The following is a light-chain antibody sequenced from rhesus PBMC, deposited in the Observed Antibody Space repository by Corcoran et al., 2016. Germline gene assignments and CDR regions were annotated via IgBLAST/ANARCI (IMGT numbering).Light chain of an antibody. CDR3: QQHDNFPLT. Sequence: DIQMTQSPSSLSASVGDRVTITCRASQGISNWLAWYQQKPGKAPKLLIYRSYNLETGVPSRFSGSGSGTGFTLTISSLQPEDIATYYCQQHDNFPLTFGGGAKVEIK. CDR1: QGISNW. CDR2: RSY. J-gene: IGKJ4*01. V-gene: IGKV1-69*01.